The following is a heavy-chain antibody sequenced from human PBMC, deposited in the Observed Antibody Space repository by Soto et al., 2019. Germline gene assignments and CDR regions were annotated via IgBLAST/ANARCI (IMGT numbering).Heavy chain of an antibody. CDR2: INPNSGGT. J-gene: IGHJ6*03. CDR3: ARGGSVVVPAAIESYYYYMDV. CDR1: GYTFTGYY. D-gene: IGHD2-2*02. V-gene: IGHV1-2*04. Sequence: GASVKVSCKASGYTFTGYYMHWVRQAPGQGLEWMGWINPNSGGTNYAQKFQGWVTMTRDTSISTAYMELSRLRSDDTAMYYCARGGSVVVPAAIESYYYYMDVWGKGTTVTVSS.